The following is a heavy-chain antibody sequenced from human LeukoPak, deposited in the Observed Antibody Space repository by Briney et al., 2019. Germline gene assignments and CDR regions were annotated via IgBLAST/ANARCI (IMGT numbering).Heavy chain of an antibody. CDR3: ARDIEYSSSLSFDY. CDR1: GGSFSGYY. V-gene: IGHV4-34*01. Sequence: SETLSLTCAVYGGSFSGYYWSWTRQPPGKGLEWIGEINHSGSPNYNPSLKSRVTISVDTSKNQFSLKLSSVTAADTAVYYCARDIEYSSSLSFDYWGQGTLVTVSS. CDR2: INHSGSP. D-gene: IGHD6-6*01. J-gene: IGHJ4*02.